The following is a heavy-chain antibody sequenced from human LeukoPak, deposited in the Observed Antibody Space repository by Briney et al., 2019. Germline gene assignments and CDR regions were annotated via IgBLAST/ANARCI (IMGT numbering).Heavy chain of an antibody. CDR2: ISYDGSNK. CDR1: GFTFSSYA. D-gene: IGHD5-12*01. Sequence: TGGSLRLSCAASGFTFSSYAMPWVRQAPGKGLEWVAVISYDGSNKYYADSVKGRFTISRDNSKNTLYLQMNSLRAEDTAVYYCARGDGYNSYFDYWGQGTLVTVSS. CDR3: ARGDGYNSYFDY. J-gene: IGHJ4*02. V-gene: IGHV3-30-3*01.